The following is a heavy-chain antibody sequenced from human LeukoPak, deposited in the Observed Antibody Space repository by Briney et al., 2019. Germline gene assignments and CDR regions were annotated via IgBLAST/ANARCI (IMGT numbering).Heavy chain of an antibody. D-gene: IGHD2-15*01. CDR3: ASRPRGGRDRYSSGGSCSLGWFDP. J-gene: IGHJ5*02. V-gene: IGHV5-51*01. CDR2: IYPGDSDT. Sequence: GESLKISCKVSGYSFTSYWIGWVRQMPGKGLEWMGIIYPGDSDTRYSPSFQGQVTISADKSISTAYPQWSSLKASDTAMYYFASRPRGGRDRYSSGGSCSLGWFDPWGQGSLVGVPS. CDR1: GYSFTSYW.